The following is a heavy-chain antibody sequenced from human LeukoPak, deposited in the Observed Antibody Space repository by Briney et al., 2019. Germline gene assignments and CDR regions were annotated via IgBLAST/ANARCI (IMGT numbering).Heavy chain of an antibody. Sequence: ASVKVSCKASGYTFTSYAMHWVRQAPGQRLEWMGWINAGNGNTKYSQKFQGRVTITRDTSASTAYMELSSLRSEDTAVYYCAREINEVVAAYYFDYWGQGTLVTVSS. CDR3: AREINEVVAAYYFDY. J-gene: IGHJ4*02. CDR1: GYTFTSYA. V-gene: IGHV1-3*01. CDR2: INAGNGNT. D-gene: IGHD2-15*01.